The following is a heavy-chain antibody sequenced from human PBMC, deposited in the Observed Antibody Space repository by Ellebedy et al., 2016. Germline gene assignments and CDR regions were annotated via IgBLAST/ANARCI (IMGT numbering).Heavy chain of an antibody. D-gene: IGHD4-17*01. Sequence: ASVKVSCKASGYTFTSYGISWVRQAPGQGLEWMGRIIPILGITNYAQKFQGRVTITADKSTSTAYMELSRLRSEDTAVYFCARGSGGSYGMDVWGQGTLVTVSS. CDR3: ARGSGGSYGMDV. CDR2: IIPILGIT. CDR1: GYTFTSYG. J-gene: IGHJ4*02. V-gene: IGHV1-69*04.